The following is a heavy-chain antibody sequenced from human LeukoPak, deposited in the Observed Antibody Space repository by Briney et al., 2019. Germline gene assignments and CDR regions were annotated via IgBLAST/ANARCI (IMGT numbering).Heavy chain of an antibody. V-gene: IGHV4-59*01. Sequence: SETLSLTCTVSGGSISSYYWSWIRQPPGKGLEWIGYIYYSGSTNYNPSLKSRVTISVDTSKNQFSLKLSSVTAADTAVYYCAREGSVAAAGTVAFDIWGQGTMVTVSS. J-gene: IGHJ3*02. CDR2: IYYSGST. D-gene: IGHD6-13*01. CDR1: GGSISSYY. CDR3: AREGSVAAAGTVAFDI.